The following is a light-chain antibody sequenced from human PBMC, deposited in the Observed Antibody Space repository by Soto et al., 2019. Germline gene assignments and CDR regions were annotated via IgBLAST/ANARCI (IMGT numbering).Light chain of an antibody. CDR2: AAS. CDR3: QHYSSSPMT. V-gene: IGKV3-20*01. J-gene: IGKJ4*02. CDR1: QSVSKY. Sequence: VLTQSPGSLSLSPGERATLFCRASQSVSKYLGWYQQKPGQAPRLLIYAASNRATGIPDRFSGSGSGTDFTLTIRRLEPEDFAVYYCQHYSSSPMTFGGGTKVDIK.